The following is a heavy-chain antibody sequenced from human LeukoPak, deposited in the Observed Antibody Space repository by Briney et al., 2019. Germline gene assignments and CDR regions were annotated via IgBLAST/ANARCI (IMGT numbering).Heavy chain of an antibody. J-gene: IGHJ4*02. V-gene: IGHV3-53*01. D-gene: IGHD6-13*01. CDR2: LYSGGST. Sequence: GGSLRLSCAASGLTVRSNYMTWVRQAPGKGLEWASVLYSGGSTYYADSVEGRFTISRDNSKNTLYLQMNSLRAEDTAVYYCARAPRMVHFDYWGQGTLVTVSS. CDR1: GLTVRSNY. CDR3: ARAPRMVHFDY.